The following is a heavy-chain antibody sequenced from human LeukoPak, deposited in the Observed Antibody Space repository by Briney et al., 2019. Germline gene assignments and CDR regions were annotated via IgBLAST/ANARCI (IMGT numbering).Heavy chain of an antibody. Sequence: PGGSLRPSCAASGFTFSSYWMHWVRQAPGKGLVWVSRINSDGSSTSYADSVKGRFTISRDNAKNTLYLQMNSLRAEDTAVYCCARGREAGYAFDIWGQGTMVTVSS. V-gene: IGHV3-74*01. CDR1: GFTFSSYW. D-gene: IGHD1-14*01. J-gene: IGHJ3*02. CDR2: INSDGSST. CDR3: ARGREAGYAFDI.